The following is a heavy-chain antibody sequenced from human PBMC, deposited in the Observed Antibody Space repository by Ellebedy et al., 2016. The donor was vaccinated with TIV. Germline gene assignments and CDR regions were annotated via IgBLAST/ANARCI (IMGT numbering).Heavy chain of an antibody. Sequence: ASVKVSXXASGYTFTSYGISWVRQAPGQGLEWMGWISAYNGNTNYAQKLQGRVTMTTDTSTSTAYMELRSLRSDDTAVYYCARDRGSSSWKGWFDPWGQGTLVTVSS. CDR2: ISAYNGNT. J-gene: IGHJ5*02. CDR1: GYTFTSYG. D-gene: IGHD6-13*01. V-gene: IGHV1-18*01. CDR3: ARDRGSSSWKGWFDP.